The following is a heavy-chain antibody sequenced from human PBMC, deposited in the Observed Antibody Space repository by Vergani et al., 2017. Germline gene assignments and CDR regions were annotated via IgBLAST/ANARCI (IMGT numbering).Heavy chain of an antibody. Sequence: QVQLQQWGAGLLKPSETLSLTCAVYGGSFGGYYWSWIRQPPGKGLEWIGEINHSGSTNYNPSLKSRVTISVDTSKNQFYLKLSSVTAADTAVYYCARANDDYWGQGTLVTVSS. CDR3: ARANDDY. D-gene: IGHD1-1*01. V-gene: IGHV4-34*01. CDR1: GGSFGGYY. CDR2: INHSGST. J-gene: IGHJ4*02.